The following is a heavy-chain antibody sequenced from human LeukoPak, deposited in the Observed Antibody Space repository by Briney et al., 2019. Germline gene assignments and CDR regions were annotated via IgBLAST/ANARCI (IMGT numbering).Heavy chain of an antibody. CDR1: GYTFTNYD. J-gene: IGHJ4*02. V-gene: IGHV1-8*01. CDR3: ARVGYDSSGEFDY. D-gene: IGHD3-22*01. Sequence: ASVKVSCKTSGYTFTNYDINWVRQATGQGLEWMGWMNPNSGNTGYAQKFQGRVTMTRNISTSTVYMELSSLRSEDTAVYYCARVGYDSSGEFDYWGQGTLVTVSS. CDR2: MNPNSGNT.